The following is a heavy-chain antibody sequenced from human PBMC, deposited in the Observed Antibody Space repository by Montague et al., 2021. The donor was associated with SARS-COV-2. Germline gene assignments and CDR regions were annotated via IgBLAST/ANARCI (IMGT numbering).Heavy chain of an antibody. CDR2: IKDGVGT. CDR1: GFTFQSNY. Sequence: SLRLSCAASGFTFQSNYMSWVRQAPGKGLEWISVIKDGVGTAYNASVLGRFVTSTDSSYNIVFFQMNTLTVEDTAVYFCTSDVLGATARSVAFDVWGRGTMVTVSS. J-gene: IGHJ3*01. CDR3: TSDVLGATARSVAFDV. V-gene: IGHV3-53*01. D-gene: IGHD2-21*02.